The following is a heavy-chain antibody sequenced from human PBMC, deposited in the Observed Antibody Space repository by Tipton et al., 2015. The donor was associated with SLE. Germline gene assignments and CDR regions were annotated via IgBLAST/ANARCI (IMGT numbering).Heavy chain of an antibody. D-gene: IGHD1-26*01. CDR3: ARDRAHLGVGWRHFDS. CDR2: TFYRSRWHT. Sequence: PSRGLEWLGRTFYRSRWHTDYPVSVQSRISIDPDTSMNQFSLQLSSVTPEDTGVYYCARDRAHLGVGWRHFDSWGQGTLVTVSS. J-gene: IGHJ4*02. V-gene: IGHV6-1*01.